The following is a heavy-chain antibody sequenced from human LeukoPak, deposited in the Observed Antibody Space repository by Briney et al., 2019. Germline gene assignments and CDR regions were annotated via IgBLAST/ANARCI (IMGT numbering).Heavy chain of an antibody. CDR1: RGSISSDDYY. CDR2: IYYSGST. Sequence: SETLSLTCSVSRGSISSDDYYWSWIRQHPGKGLERIGYIYYSGSTYYNPSLKSRVTISVDTSKNQFSLKLSSLTAADTAVYYCARGYDFWSGSSYGMDVWGQGTTVTVSS. J-gene: IGHJ6*02. V-gene: IGHV4-31*03. D-gene: IGHD3-3*01. CDR3: ARGYDFWSGSSYGMDV.